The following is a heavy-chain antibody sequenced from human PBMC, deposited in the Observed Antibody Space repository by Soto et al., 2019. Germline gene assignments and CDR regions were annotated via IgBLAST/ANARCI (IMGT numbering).Heavy chain of an antibody. Sequence: SETLSLTCTVSGGSIRSYYWSWIRQPPGKGLEWIGYIYYSGSTNYNPSLKSRVTISVDTSKNQFSLKLSSVTAADTAVYYCARNAVIDAYYFDYWGQGTLVTVSS. V-gene: IGHV4-59*01. J-gene: IGHJ4*02. CDR3: ARNAVIDAYYFDY. CDR2: IYYSGST. D-gene: IGHD3-22*01. CDR1: GGSIRSYY.